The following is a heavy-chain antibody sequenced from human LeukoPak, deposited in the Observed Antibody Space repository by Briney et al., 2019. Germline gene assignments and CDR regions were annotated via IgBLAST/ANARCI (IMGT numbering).Heavy chain of an antibody. CDR3: ARVGYCSHGSCLRLDWYFDL. CDR1: GDSISGYF. D-gene: IGHD2-15*01. J-gene: IGHJ2*01. CDR2: IHYSGAT. V-gene: IGHV4-59*08. Sequence: SGTLSLTCTVSGDSISGYFWSWIRQTPGKGLEWIGYIHYSGATNYNPSLKSRVTMSVDTSKDQFSLKLSSVNAADTAVYYCARVGYCSHGSCLRLDWYFDLWGHGTLVTVSS.